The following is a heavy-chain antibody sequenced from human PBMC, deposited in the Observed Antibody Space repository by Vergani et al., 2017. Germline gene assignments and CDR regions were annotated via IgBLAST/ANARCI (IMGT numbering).Heavy chain of an antibody. CDR3: ARDVGDGH. J-gene: IGHJ4*02. V-gene: IGHV3-21*04. D-gene: IGHD2-15*01. Sequence: DVQLVESGGGLVKPGGSLSLSCVASGFTFSSYSMIWARQDPGKGLERVSAIGGSTNKIFYADSVKGRFTISRDKAKNSLYLQMNGLRVEDTCMCYCARDVGDGHWGQGTLVTVSS. CDR1: GFTFSSYS. CDR2: IGGSTNKI.